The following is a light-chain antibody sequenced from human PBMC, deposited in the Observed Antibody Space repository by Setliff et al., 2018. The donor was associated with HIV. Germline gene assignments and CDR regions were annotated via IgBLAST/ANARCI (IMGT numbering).Light chain of an antibody. CDR2: GVS. J-gene: IGLJ2*01. V-gene: IGLV2-14*01. CDR3: SSYTGTNTVV. Sequence: QSALTQPASVSGSLGQSITISCSGSSTDARTYNYVSWYQKHPGKAPKLIIYGVSRRPPGVSNRFSGSKSGDTASLTVSGLQAEDETYYFCSSYTGTNTVVFGGGTKVTVL. CDR1: STDARTYNY.